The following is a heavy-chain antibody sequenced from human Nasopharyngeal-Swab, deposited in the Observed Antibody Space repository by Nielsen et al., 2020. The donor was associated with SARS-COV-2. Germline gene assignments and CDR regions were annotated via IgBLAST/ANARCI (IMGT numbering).Heavy chain of an antibody. CDR1: GFTFSSYS. D-gene: IGHD2-15*01. Sequence: GGSLRLSCAASGFTFSSYSMNWVRQAPGKGLEWISDISCGSRTIYHADSVKGRFSISRDNAEESLFLQMNSLRAEDTAVYYCVREGCGGGNCYHNNWFGPWGRGTLVTVSS. J-gene: IGHJ5*02. CDR2: ISCGSRTI. V-gene: IGHV3-48*04. CDR3: VREGCGGGNCYHNNWFGP.